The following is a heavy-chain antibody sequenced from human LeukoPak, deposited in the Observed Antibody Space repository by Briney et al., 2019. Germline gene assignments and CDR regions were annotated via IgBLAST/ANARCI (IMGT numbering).Heavy chain of an antibody. V-gene: IGHV3-30-3*01. D-gene: IGHD2-15*01. Sequence: GGSLRLSCAASGFTFSTFEMHWVRQAPGKGLEWVAVISYDENNKYYTDSVKGRFTISRDNSKNTPYLHLTSLRPEDTALYYCARAPGGFDYWGQGTLVTVSS. CDR1: GFTFSTFE. CDR3: ARAPGGFDY. CDR2: ISYDENNK. J-gene: IGHJ4*02.